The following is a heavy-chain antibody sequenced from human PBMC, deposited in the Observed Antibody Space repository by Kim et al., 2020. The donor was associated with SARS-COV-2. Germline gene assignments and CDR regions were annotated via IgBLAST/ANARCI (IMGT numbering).Heavy chain of an antibody. D-gene: IGHD6-19*01. CDR3: ARRSTGSGSYYFVY. V-gene: IGHV4-39*01. Sequence: STPSLNSRVTISVATSKGQFSLKLTSVTAADTAVYYCARRSTGSGSYYFVYWGQGALVTVSS. J-gene: IGHJ4*02.